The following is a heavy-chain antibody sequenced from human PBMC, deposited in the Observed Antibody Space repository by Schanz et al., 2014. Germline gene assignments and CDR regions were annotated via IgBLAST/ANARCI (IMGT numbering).Heavy chain of an antibody. CDR3: ARDRDQWDGNYLDY. Sequence: QVQLVQSGGEVKKPGASVKVSCKASGYTFRHYGISWLRQAPGQGLEWMGYISGYNGYTNYAPKVQDRVTMTTDTSTITAYMELRSLRADDTSVYYCARDRDQWDGNYLDYWGQGTLVTVSS. CDR1: GYTFRHYG. V-gene: IGHV1-18*04. D-gene: IGHD1-26*01. CDR2: ISGYNGYT. J-gene: IGHJ4*02.